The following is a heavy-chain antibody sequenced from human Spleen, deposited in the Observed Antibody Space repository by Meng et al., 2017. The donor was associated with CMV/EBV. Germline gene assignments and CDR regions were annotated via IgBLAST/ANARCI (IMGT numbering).Heavy chain of an antibody. CDR1: GFTFSSYW. V-gene: IGHV3-74*01. D-gene: IGHD1-26*01. J-gene: IGHJ4*02. CDR3: ARDSGSFTSADS. Sequence: GESLKISCAASGFTFSSYWMHWVRQVPGKGLMWVSRINSDGSTTSYADSVKGRFTISRDNAKNTLFLQMNSLRAEDTAVYYCARDSGSFTSADSWGQGALVTVSS. CDR2: INSDGSTT.